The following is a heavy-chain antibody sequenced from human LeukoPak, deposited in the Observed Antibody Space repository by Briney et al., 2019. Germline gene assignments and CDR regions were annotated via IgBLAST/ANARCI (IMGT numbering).Heavy chain of an antibody. CDR2: IYPGDSDT. J-gene: IGHJ5*02. Sequence: GESLKISCKGSGYSFTSYWIGWVRQMPGKGLEWMGIIYPGDSDTRYSLSFQGQVTISADKSISTAYLQWSSLKASDTAMYYCARPHYYDSSGYYPSAVWFDPWGQGTLVTVSS. CDR3: ARPHYYDSSGYYPSAVWFDP. CDR1: GYSFTSYW. V-gene: IGHV5-51*01. D-gene: IGHD3-22*01.